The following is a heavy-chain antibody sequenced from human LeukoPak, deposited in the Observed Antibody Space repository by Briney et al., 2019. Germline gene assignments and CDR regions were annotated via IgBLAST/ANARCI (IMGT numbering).Heavy chain of an antibody. Sequence: PGGSLRLSCAASGFTFEKYWMTWVRQAPGKGLEWVATIKGDGSEKLHVDSVKGRITISRDNANNSLSLQMNSLRVEDTAVYYCARDPYYCSSTSCYVTGVQNYYYGMDVWGQGTTVTVSS. CDR1: GFTFEKYW. D-gene: IGHD2-2*01. CDR2: IKGDGSEK. CDR3: ARDPYYCSSTSCYVTGVQNYYYGMDV. J-gene: IGHJ6*02. V-gene: IGHV3-7*01.